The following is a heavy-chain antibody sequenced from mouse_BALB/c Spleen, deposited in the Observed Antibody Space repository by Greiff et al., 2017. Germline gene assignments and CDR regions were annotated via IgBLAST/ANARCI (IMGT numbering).Heavy chain of an antibody. D-gene: IGHD1-1*01. J-gene: IGHJ4*01. CDR3: ARYYLYAMDY. V-gene: IGHV1S81*02. Sequence: QVQLQQPGAELVKPGASVKLSCKASGYTFTSYWMHWVKQRPGQGLEWIGEINPSNGRTNYNEKFKSKATPTVDKSSSTAYMQLSSLTSEDSAVYYCARYYLYAMDYWGQGTSVTVSS. CDR2: INPSNGRT. CDR1: GYTFTSYW.